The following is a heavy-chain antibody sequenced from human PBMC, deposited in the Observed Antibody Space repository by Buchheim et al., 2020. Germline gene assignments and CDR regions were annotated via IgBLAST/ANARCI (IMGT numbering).Heavy chain of an antibody. CDR3: ARAQFTSGWDAFYY. J-gene: IGHJ4*02. Sequence: QVQLVESGGGVVQPGRSLRLSCTASGFSFSSYALHWVRQAPGKGLEWVALILFDGSKTYYADSVKGRFTVSRDNSKKTLYLQMKNVATDDTAVYYCARAQFTSGWDAFYYWGQGT. CDR1: GFSFSSYA. CDR2: ILFDGSKT. D-gene: IGHD6-19*01. V-gene: IGHV3-30*14.